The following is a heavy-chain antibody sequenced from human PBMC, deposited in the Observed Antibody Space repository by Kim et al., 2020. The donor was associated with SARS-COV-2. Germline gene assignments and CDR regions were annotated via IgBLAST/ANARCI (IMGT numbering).Heavy chain of an antibody. CDR2: ISAYNGNT. CDR1: GYTFTSYG. D-gene: IGHD4-17*01. Sequence: ASVKVSCKASGYTFTSYGISWVRQAPGQGLEWMGWISAYNGNTNYAQKLQGRVTMTTDTSTSTAYMELRSLRSDDTAVYYCARDNYGDYRWGGYYYYGMDVWGQGTTVTVSS. V-gene: IGHV1-18*01. CDR3: ARDNYGDYRWGGYYYYGMDV. J-gene: IGHJ6*02.